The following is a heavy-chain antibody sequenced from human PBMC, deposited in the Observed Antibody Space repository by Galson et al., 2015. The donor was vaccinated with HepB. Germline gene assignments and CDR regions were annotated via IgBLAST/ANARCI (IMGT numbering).Heavy chain of an antibody. CDR1: GGSISSYY. D-gene: IGHD1-7*01. Sequence: ETLSLTCTVSGGSISSYYWSWIRQPPGKGLEWIGYIYYSGSTNYNPSLKSRVTISVDTSKNQFSLKLSSVTAADTAVYYCARDRDWNYAGDAFDIWGQGTMVTVSS. V-gene: IGHV4-59*01. CDR3: ARDRDWNYAGDAFDI. J-gene: IGHJ3*02. CDR2: IYYSGST.